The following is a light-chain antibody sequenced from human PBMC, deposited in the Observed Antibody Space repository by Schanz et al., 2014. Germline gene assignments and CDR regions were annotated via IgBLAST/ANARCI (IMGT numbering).Light chain of an antibody. CDR3: HQYHSTPDT. J-gene: IGKJ2*01. CDR2: GAS. Sequence: EIVLTQSPVTLSVSPGEGATLSCRASQSVSSNLAWYQQKPGQAPRLLIFGASTRATGIPDRFSGSGSGTDFTLTISSLQAEDAAVYFCHQYHSTPDTFGQGTKVEIK. CDR1: QSVSSN. V-gene: IGKV3D-15*01.